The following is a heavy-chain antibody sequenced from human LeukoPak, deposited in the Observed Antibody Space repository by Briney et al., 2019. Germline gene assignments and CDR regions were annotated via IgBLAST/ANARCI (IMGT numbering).Heavy chain of an antibody. D-gene: IGHD3-16*01. V-gene: IGHV5-51*01. Sequence: GESLKISCKGSGYSFTSYWIAWVRQMPGKGLEWMGMIYPSDSTVRYSPSFQGQVTISVDKSTNTAYVHWADLEASDIAIYYCARRSNAVGDFDLWGQGTLVTVSS. CDR3: ARRSNAVGDFDL. CDR1: GYSFTSYW. CDR2: IYPSDSTV. J-gene: IGHJ4*02.